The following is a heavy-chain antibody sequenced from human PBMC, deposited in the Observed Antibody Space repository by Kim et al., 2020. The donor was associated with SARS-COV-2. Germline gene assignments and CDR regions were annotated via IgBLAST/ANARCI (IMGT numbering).Heavy chain of an antibody. D-gene: IGHD2-21*02. CDR2: IGTAGDT. J-gene: IGHJ6*02. CDR3: ARASRGGDSPRYWYYYYGMDV. CDR1: GFTFSSYD. Sequence: GGSLRLSCAASGFTFSSYDMHWVRQATGKGLEWVSAIGTAGDTYYPGSVKGRFTISRENAKNSLYLQMNSLRAGDTAVYYCARASRGGDSPRYWYYYYGMDVWGQGTTVTVSS. V-gene: IGHV3-13*01.